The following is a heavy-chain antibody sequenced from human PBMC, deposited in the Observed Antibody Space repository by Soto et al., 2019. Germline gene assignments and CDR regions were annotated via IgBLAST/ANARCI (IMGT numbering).Heavy chain of an antibody. CDR3: TRVGQLHYYYYYGMDV. CDR1: GFTFGDYA. J-gene: IGHJ6*02. V-gene: IGHV3-49*04. CDR2: IRSKAYGGTT. Sequence: GGSLRLSCTASGFTFGDYAMSWVRQAPGKGLEWVGFIRSKAYGGTTEYAASVKGRFTISRDDSKSIAYLQTNSLKTEDTAVYYCTRVGQLHYYYYYGMDVWAQGTTLTVSS. D-gene: IGHD6-6*01.